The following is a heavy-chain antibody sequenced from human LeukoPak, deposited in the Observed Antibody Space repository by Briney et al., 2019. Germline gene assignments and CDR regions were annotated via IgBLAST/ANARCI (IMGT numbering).Heavy chain of an antibody. CDR1: GYTFTSYY. V-gene: IGHV1-46*03. Sequence: ASVKVSCKASGYTFTSYYMHWVRQAPGQGLEWMGIINPSGGSTSYAQKFQGRVTMTRDTSTSTVYTELSSLRSEDTAVYYCARAVLGIGGFDYWGQGTLVTVSS. CDR3: ARAVLGIGGFDY. D-gene: IGHD7-27*01. CDR2: INPSGGST. J-gene: IGHJ4*02.